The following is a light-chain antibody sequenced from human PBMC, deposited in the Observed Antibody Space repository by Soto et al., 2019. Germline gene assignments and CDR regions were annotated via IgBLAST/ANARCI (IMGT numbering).Light chain of an antibody. CDR1: QNINYY. J-gene: IGKJ3*01. Sequence: DIVLTQSPATLSLSPGERATLSCRASQNINYYLAWYQQKPGQAPRLLIYDASKTATGIPARFSGSGSGTDFTLTISSLEPEDFAVYYCQQRYTLITFGPGTKVDI. CDR2: DAS. CDR3: QQRYTLIT. V-gene: IGKV3-11*01.